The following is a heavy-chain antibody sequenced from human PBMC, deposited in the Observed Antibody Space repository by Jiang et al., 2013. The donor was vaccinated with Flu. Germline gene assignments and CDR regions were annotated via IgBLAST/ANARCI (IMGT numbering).Heavy chain of an antibody. J-gene: IGHJ1*01. D-gene: IGHD6-19*01. V-gene: IGHV3-30*04. CDR2: ISYDGSNK. CDR1: GFTFSSYA. Sequence: VQLVESGGGVVQPGRSLRLSCAASGFTFSSYAMHWVRQAPGKGLEWVAVISYDGSNKYYADSVKGRFTISRDNSKNTLYLQMNSLRAEDTAVYYCARERKPGIAVAGPAEYFQHWARAPWSPSPQ. CDR3: ARERKPGIAVAGPAEYFQH.